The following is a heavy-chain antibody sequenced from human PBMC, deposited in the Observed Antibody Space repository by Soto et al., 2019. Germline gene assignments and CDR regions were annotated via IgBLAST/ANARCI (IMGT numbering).Heavy chain of an antibody. V-gene: IGHV1-3*01. D-gene: IGHD2-2*02. Sequence: ASVKVSCKASGYTFTSYAMHWVRQAPGQRLEWMGWINAGNGNTKYSQKFQGRVAITRDTSASTAYMELSSLRSEDTAVYYCARVPDCSSTSCYSPWFDPWGQGTLVTVSS. CDR1: GYTFTSYA. J-gene: IGHJ5*02. CDR2: INAGNGNT. CDR3: ARVPDCSSTSCYSPWFDP.